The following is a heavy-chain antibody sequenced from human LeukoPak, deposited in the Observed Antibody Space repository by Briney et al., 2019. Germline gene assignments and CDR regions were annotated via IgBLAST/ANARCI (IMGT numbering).Heavy chain of an antibody. CDR3: ARDDRWLVH. D-gene: IGHD6-19*01. CDR1: GFTFSSYS. CDR2: ISSSSPI. J-gene: IGHJ4*02. V-gene: IGHV3-48*01. Sequence: GGSLRLSCAASGFTFSSYSMHWVRQAPGKGLEWVSYISSSSPIYYADSVKGRFTISRDNAKNSLYLQMNSLRAEDTAVYYCARDDRWLVHWGQGTLVTVSS.